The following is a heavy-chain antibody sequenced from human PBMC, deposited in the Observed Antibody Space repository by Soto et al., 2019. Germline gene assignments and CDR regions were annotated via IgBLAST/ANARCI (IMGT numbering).Heavy chain of an antibody. V-gene: IGHV3-23*01. CDR1: GFTFDTFA. Sequence: PGGSLRLSCAASGFTFDTFAMSWVRQTPQRGLEWVSAISASGTGTLYTDSVKGRFTISRDNSKNTLYLQMNSLRAEDTAVYYCAKDGTLLHHSSSWYPYYYYYGMDVWGQGTTVTVSS. CDR2: ISASGTGT. D-gene: IGHD6-13*01. J-gene: IGHJ6*02. CDR3: AKDGTLLHHSSSWYPYYYYYGMDV.